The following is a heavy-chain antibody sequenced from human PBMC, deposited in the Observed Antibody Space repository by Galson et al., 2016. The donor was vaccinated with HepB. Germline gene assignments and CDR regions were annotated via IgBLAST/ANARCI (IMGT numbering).Heavy chain of an antibody. J-gene: IGHJ6*02. CDR3: ARGLRWSGFFKIYFYYGMDV. V-gene: IGHV3-30*14. D-gene: IGHD3-3*01. CDR1: GFTFSSHS. CDR2: ISHDGGNH. Sequence: SLRLSCAASGFTFSSHSMHWARQAPGKGLEWVAVISHDGGNHFYADSVKGRFTISRDNSKNTLYLQMNRLKPDDTAVYSCARGLRWSGFFKIYFYYGMDVWGQGTTVTVSS.